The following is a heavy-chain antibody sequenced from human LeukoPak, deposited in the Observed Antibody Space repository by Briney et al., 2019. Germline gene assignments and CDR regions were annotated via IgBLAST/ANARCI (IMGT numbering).Heavy chain of an antibody. CDR3: AREMRAYGGLFDY. CDR2: IYYSGST. D-gene: IGHD4-23*01. Sequence: NPSETLSLTCTVSGGSISSYYWSWIRQPPGKGLEWIGYIYYSGSTNYNPSLKSRVTISVDTSKNQFSLKLSSVTAADTAVYYCAREMRAYGGLFDYWGQGTLVTVSS. J-gene: IGHJ4*02. V-gene: IGHV4-59*01. CDR1: GGSISSYY.